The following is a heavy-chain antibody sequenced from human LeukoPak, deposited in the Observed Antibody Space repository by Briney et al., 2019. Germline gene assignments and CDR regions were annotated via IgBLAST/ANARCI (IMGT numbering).Heavy chain of an antibody. CDR3: ARSPYGDYAWFDP. D-gene: IGHD4-17*01. J-gene: IGHJ5*02. Sequence: SETLSLTCVVYGGSFSGYYWSWIRQPPGKGLEWIGEINHSGSTNYNPSLKSRVTISVDTSKNQFSLKLSSVTAADPAVYYCARSPYGDYAWFDPWGQGTLVTASS. CDR1: GGSFSGYY. CDR2: INHSGST. V-gene: IGHV4-34*01.